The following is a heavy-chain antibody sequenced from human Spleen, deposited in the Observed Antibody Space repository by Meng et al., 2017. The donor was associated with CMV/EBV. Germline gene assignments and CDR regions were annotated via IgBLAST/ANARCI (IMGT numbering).Heavy chain of an antibody. CDR3: ANPSGSYLMGAFDI. CDR2: IYLGDSDT. V-gene: IGHV5-51*01. D-gene: IGHD1-26*01. Sequence: KVSCKGSGYSFTSYWIGWVRQMPGKGLEWMGIIYLGDSDTRYSPSFQGQVTISADKSSSTAYLQWSSLKASDTAMYYCANPSGSYLMGAFDIWGQGTMVTVSS. J-gene: IGHJ3*02. CDR1: GYSFTSYW.